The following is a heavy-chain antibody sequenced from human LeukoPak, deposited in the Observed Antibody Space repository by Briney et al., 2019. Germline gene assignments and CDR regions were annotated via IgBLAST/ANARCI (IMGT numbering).Heavy chain of an antibody. D-gene: IGHD1-26*01. Sequence: AGGSLRLSCAASGFTFSSNAMHWVRQAPGKGLEYVSAISSNGGSTYYANSVKGRFTISRDNSKNTLYLQMGSLRAEDMAVYYCARGVGATWIDYWGQGTLVTVSS. CDR1: GFTFSSNA. J-gene: IGHJ4*02. V-gene: IGHV3-64*01. CDR3: ARGVGATWIDY. CDR2: ISSNGGST.